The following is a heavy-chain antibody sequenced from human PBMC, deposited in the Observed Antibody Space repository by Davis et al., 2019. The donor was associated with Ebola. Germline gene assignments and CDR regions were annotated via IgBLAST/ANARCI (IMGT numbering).Heavy chain of an antibody. Sequence: GESLKISCAASGFTFSSYGMHWVRQAPGKGLEWVAFIRYDGSNKYYADSVKGRFTISRDNSKNTLYLQMNSLRAEDTAVYYCAKASGYSYGLGAFDIWGQGTLVTVSS. J-gene: IGHJ3*02. CDR2: IRYDGSNK. D-gene: IGHD5-18*01. CDR3: AKASGYSYGLGAFDI. V-gene: IGHV3-30*02. CDR1: GFTFSSYG.